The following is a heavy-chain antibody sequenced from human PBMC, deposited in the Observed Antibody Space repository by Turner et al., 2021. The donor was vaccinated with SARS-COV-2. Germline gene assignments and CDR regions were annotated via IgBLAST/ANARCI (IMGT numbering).Heavy chain of an antibody. V-gene: IGHV3-53*01. CDR1: GFTVSSNY. CDR3: ARDLGGLRFDY. CDR2: IYSGGST. D-gene: IGHD2-15*01. Sequence: EVQLMESGGGLIQPGGSLRLSCAASGFTVSSNYMSWVRQAPGKGLEWVSVIYSGGSTFYADSVKGRFTISRDNSKNTLYLQMNSPRAEDTAVYYCARDLGGLRFDYWGQGTLVTVSS. J-gene: IGHJ4*02.